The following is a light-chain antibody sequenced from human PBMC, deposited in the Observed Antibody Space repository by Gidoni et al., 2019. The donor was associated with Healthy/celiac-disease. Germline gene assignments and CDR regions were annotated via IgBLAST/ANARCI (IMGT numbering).Light chain of an antibody. CDR2: DAS. Sequence: EIQMTQSPSSLSASVGDRATIPCQASQGISNYLTWYQQKPGKAPKLLIYDASNWETGIPSRFSGSGSGTDFTFTISSLQPEDIAAYYCQQYGNRPPTFGGGTKVEIK. J-gene: IGKJ4*01. V-gene: IGKV1-33*01. CDR1: QGISNY. CDR3: QQYGNRPPT.